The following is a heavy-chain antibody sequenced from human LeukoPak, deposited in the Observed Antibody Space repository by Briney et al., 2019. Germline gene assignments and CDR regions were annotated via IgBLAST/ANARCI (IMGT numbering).Heavy chain of an antibody. CDR1: GYTFTGYY. CDR2: INPNSGGT. D-gene: IGHD6-19*01. V-gene: IGHV1-2*02. Sequence: ASVKVSCKASGYTFTGYYMHWMRQAPGQGLEGMGWINPNSGGTNYAQKFQGRVTMTRDTSISTAYMELSRLRSDDTAVYYCARALARAVAGSYWGQGTLVTVSS. CDR3: ARALARAVAGSY. J-gene: IGHJ4*02.